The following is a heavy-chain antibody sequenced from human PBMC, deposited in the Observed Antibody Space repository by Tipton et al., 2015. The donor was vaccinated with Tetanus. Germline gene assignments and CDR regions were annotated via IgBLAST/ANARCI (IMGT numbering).Heavy chain of an antibody. CDR1: GGSITKDY. V-gene: IGHV4-59*07. CDR2: ISHSGSP. CDR3: ARLTGHSMDVVDYYYFGMDV. D-gene: IGHD2-21*01. J-gene: IGHJ6*02. Sequence: TLSLTCNVSGGSITKDYWSWIRQSPGKTLEWIGYISHSGSPNYNPSLKSRATVSVDTSKNQFSLKLTSVSAADTAVYYCARLTGHSMDVVDYYYFGMDVWAKGPRSPSP.